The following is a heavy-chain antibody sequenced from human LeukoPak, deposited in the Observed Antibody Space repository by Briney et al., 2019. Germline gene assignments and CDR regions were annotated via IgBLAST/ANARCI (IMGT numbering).Heavy chain of an antibody. CDR3: ARDGGAFSRITMIVVDY. Sequence: SETLSLTCAVYGGSFSGYYWSWIRQPPGKGPEWIGEINHSGSTNYNPSLKSRVTISVDTSKNQFSLKLSSVTAADTAVYYCARDGGAFSRITMIVVDYWGQGTLVTVSS. CDR1: GGSFSGYY. J-gene: IGHJ4*02. V-gene: IGHV4-34*01. CDR2: INHSGST. D-gene: IGHD3-22*01.